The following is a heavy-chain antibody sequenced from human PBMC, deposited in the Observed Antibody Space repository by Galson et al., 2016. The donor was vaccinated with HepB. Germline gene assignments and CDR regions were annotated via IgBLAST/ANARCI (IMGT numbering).Heavy chain of an antibody. CDR3: ARVPREMSTIR. CDR1: GVTFSSFV. J-gene: IGHJ4*02. Sequence: SLRLSCADSGVTFSSFVMHWIRQAPGRGLDWVAFIPYDGNRKYYAHSVKGRFTIYRDNSRNTLYLQMNNLRPDDTATYYCARVPREMSTIRWGQGALVTVSS. V-gene: IGHV3-30-3*01. D-gene: IGHD5-24*01. CDR2: IPYDGNRK.